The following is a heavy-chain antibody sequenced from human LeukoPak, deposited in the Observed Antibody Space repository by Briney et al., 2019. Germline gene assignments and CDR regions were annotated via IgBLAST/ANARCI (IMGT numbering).Heavy chain of an antibody. D-gene: IGHD3-9*01. CDR2: INPNSGGT. CDR3: ARDLGHYDILTGYLY. J-gene: IGHJ4*02. CDR1: GYTFTSYG. Sequence: GASVKVSCKASGYTFTSYGISWVRQAPGQGLEWMGWINPNSGGTNYAQKFQGRVTMTRDTSISTAYMELSRLRSDDTAVYYCARDLGHYDILTGYLYWGQGTLVTVSS. V-gene: IGHV1-2*02.